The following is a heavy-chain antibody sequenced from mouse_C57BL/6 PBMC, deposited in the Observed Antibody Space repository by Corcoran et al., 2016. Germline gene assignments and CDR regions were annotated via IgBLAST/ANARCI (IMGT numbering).Heavy chain of an antibody. CDR1: GYTFTDYY. Sequence: EVQLQQSGPELVKPGASVKISCKASGYTFTDYYMNWVKQSHGKSLEWIGDINPNNGGTSYNQKFKGKATLTVDKSSSTAYMELRSLTSEDSAVYYCARREYYYGSSSYFDVWGTGTTVTVSS. V-gene: IGHV1-26*01. CDR3: ARREYYYGSSSYFDV. CDR2: INPNNGGT. D-gene: IGHD1-1*01. J-gene: IGHJ1*03.